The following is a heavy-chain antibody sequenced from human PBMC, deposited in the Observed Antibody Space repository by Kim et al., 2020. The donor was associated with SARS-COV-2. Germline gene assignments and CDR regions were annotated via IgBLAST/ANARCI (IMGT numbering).Heavy chain of an antibody. CDR2: ISAYNGNT. V-gene: IGHV1-18*01. CDR1: GYTFTSYG. D-gene: IGHD3-22*01. Sequence: ASVKVSCKASGYTFTSYGISWVRQAPGQGLEWMGWISAYNGNTNYAQKLQGRVTMTTDTSTSTAYMELRSLRSDDTAVYYCARESAGRYYYDSIHWYFDLWGRGTLVTVSS. CDR3: ARESAGRYYYDSIHWYFDL. J-gene: IGHJ2*01.